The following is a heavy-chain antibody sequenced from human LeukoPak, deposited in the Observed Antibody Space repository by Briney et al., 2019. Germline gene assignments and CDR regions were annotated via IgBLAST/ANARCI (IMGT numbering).Heavy chain of an antibody. CDR3: ATEFYDFLSGESWFDP. Sequence: SETLSLTCTVSGGSINSPGYYWSWLRQPAGRGLEWLGRIYSTGRTNYNPSLKSRVVISVEKSKNQFSLNLSSVTAADTAVYYCATEFYDFLSGESWFDPWGQGALVTVS. V-gene: IGHV4-61*02. J-gene: IGHJ5*02. CDR2: IYSTGRT. CDR1: GGSINSPGYY. D-gene: IGHD3-9*01.